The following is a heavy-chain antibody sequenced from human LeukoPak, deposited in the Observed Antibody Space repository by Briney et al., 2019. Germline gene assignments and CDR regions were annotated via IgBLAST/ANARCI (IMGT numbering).Heavy chain of an antibody. CDR3: ARVPYSTSFDY. D-gene: IGHD2/OR15-2a*01. V-gene: IGHV1-2*02. CDR2: INPNSGDT. CDR1: GYTFTGAY. J-gene: IGHJ4*02. Sequence: ASVKLSCKTSGYTFTGAYIHWVRQAPGQGLEWMGWINPNSGDTNYAQQFQARVTMTTFTSISTAYMELSGLSSDDTAIYYCARVPYSTSFDYWGLGTLVTVSS.